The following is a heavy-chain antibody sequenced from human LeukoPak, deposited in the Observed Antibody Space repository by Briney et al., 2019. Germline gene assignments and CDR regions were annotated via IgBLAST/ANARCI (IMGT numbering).Heavy chain of an antibody. CDR1: GFAFTNYG. Sequence: GGSLRLSCAASGFAFTNYGVHWVRQAPGKGLEYVSSISNNGVSTYYANSVKGRFTISRDNSKNTLYLQMGSLRAEDMAVYYCARGSITGTIDYWGQGILVTVSS. CDR3: ARGSITGTIDY. V-gene: IGHV3-64*01. D-gene: IGHD1-7*01. J-gene: IGHJ4*02. CDR2: ISNNGVST.